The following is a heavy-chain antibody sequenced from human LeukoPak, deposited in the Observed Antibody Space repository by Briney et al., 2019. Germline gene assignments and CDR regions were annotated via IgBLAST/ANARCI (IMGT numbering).Heavy chain of an antibody. CDR2: MNPNSGNT. V-gene: IGHV1-8*01. J-gene: IGHJ5*02. CDR3: ARGFPGYSSGWSRRFFLGWFDP. D-gene: IGHD6-19*01. Sequence: ASVKVSCKASGYTFTSYDINWGRQATGQGLEWMGWMNPNSGNTGYAQKFQGRVTMTRNTSLSTAYMELSSLRSEDTAVYYCARGFPGYSSGWSRRFFLGWFDPWGQGTLVTVSS. CDR1: GYTFTSYD.